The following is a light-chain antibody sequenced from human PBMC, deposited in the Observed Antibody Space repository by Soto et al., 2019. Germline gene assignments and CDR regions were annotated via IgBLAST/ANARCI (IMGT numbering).Light chain of an antibody. CDR3: QQYGSSPWT. J-gene: IGKJ1*01. Sequence: EIVLTQSPGTLSLSPGERATLSCRASQSVSNSYIAWYQQKPGQPPRLLIYGASSRATGMPDRFSGSGSGTDFALTISRLEPEDFAVYYCQQYGSSPWTFGQGTKVEIK. V-gene: IGKV3-20*01. CDR1: QSVSNSY. CDR2: GAS.